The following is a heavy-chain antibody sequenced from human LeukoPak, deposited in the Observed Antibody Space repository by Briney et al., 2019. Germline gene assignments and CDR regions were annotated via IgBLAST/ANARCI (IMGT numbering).Heavy chain of an antibody. J-gene: IGHJ4*02. Sequence: PGGSLRLSCAASGLTFSNYDMNWVRQAPGKGLEWVSSVSGSGDDTYYADSVKGRFIISRDNSKTTMYLQMNSLRADDTAVYYCAKSYNNPTVAIRMRGVIPYFDSWGQGSLVTVSS. CDR2: VSGSGDDT. CDR3: AKSYNNPTVAIRMRGVIPYFDS. V-gene: IGHV3-23*01. CDR1: GLTFSNYD. D-gene: IGHD3-10*01.